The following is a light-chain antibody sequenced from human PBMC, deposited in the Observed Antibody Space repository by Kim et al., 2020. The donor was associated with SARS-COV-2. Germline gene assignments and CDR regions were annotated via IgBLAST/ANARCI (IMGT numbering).Light chain of an antibody. CDR2: RAS. V-gene: IGKV1-5*03. CDR1: EYVTNY. CDR3: HQSHTLPYT. J-gene: IGKJ2*01. Sequence: SASVGDRVTITCRASEYVTNYLAWYQLKPGRAPKLLIYRASNLETGVPSRFSASGLGTEFTLTIDSLQPDDFATYFCHQSHTLPYTFGQGTKLEI.